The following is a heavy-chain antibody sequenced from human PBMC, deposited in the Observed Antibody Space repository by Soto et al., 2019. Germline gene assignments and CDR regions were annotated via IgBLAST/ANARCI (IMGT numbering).Heavy chain of an antibody. CDR3: ATSPIKGYFQH. CDR1: GFTFSSYA. D-gene: IGHD2-2*01. CDR2: ISYDGSNK. V-gene: IGHV3-30-3*01. Sequence: VQLLESGGGLVQPGGSLRLSCAASGFTFSSYAMSWVRQAPGKGLEWVAVISYDGSNKYYADSVKGRFTISRDNSKNTLYLQMNSLRAEDTAVYYCATSPIKGYFQHWGQGTLVTVSS. J-gene: IGHJ1*01.